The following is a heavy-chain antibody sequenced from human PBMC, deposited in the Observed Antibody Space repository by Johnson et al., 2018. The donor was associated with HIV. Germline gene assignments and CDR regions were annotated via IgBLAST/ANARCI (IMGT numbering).Heavy chain of an antibody. CDR3: ARGVSSGYYSNAVDV. J-gene: IGHJ3*01. V-gene: IGHV3-66*02. D-gene: IGHD3-22*01. CDR1: GFTVSSNY. Sequence: VQLVESGGGLIQPGGSLRLSCAASGFTVSSNYMSWVRQAPGKGLEWVSVIYSGGSTYYADSVKGRFTISRDNSKNTLYLQMNSLRAEDTAVYYCARGVSSGYYSNAVDVWGQGTMVTVSS. CDR2: IYSGGST.